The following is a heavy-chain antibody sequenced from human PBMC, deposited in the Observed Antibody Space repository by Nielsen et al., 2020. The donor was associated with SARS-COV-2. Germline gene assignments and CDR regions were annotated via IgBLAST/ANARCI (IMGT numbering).Heavy chain of an antibody. CDR1: GFTFSRYW. V-gene: IGHV3-7*01. CDR2: IKQDGSEK. CDR3: ARDRPNFYYYGMDV. Sequence: GGSLRLSCAASGFTFSRYWMNWVRQAPGKGLEWVANIKQDGSEKYYVDSVMGRFTISRDNAKNSLYLQMDSLRVEDTAVYYCARDRPNFYYYGMDVWGQGTMVTVSS. J-gene: IGHJ6*02.